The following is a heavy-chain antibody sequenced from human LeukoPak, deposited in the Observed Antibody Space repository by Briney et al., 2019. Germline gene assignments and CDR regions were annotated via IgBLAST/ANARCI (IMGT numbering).Heavy chain of an antibody. D-gene: IGHD1-7*01. CDR3: ARVAAGTTFMDNWFDP. CDR2: LIPMFGTT. CDR1: GGTFSSYP. V-gene: IGHV1-69*13. Sequence: SVKVSCKVSGGTFSSYPISWVRQAPGHGLEWMGGLIPMFGTTNYAQQFQGRVTITADESTTTSYMELSRLRFEDTAVYFCARVAAGTTFMDNWFDPWAREPWSPSPQ. J-gene: IGHJ5*02.